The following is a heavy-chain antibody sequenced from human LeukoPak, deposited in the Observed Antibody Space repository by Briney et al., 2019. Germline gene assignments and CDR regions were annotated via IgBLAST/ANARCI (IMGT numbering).Heavy chain of an antibody. J-gene: IGHJ4*02. CDR1: GYTFTSNY. V-gene: IGHV7-4-1*02. CDR2: INTNTGNP. D-gene: IGHD3-22*01. CDR3: ARAGDRDSSGYYFDY. Sequence: GASVKVSCTASGYTFTSNYIHWVRQAPGQGLEWMGWINTNTGNPTYAQGFTGRFVFSLDTSVSTAYLQISSLKAEDTAVYYCARAGDRDSSGYYFDYWGQGTLVTVSS.